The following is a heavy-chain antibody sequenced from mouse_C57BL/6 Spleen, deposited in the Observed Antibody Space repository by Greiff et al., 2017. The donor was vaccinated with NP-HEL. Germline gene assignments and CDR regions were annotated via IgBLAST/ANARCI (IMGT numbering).Heavy chain of an antibody. CDR2: IYPSDSET. CDR1: GYTFTSYW. Sequence: QVQLKQPGAELVRPGSSVKLSCKASGYTFTSYWMDWVKQRPGQGLEWIGNIYPSDSETHYNQKFKDKATLTVDKSSSTAYMQLSSLTSEDSAVYYCARGGYGNRMDYWGQGTSVTVSS. CDR3: ARGGYGNRMDY. J-gene: IGHJ4*01. D-gene: IGHD2-1*01. V-gene: IGHV1-61*01.